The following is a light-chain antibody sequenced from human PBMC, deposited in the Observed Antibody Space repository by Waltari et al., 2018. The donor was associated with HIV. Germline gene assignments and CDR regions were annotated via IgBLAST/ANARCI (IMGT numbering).Light chain of an antibody. CDR1: DTAHYDC. J-gene: IGLJ2*01. V-gene: IGLV2-14*01. Sequence: QSALPQPASVSGSPGQSITLSCTGTDTAHYDCSWYQPRPGESPNFILFEVVNRPSGVSNRFSGSRSGNTASLTISGLLAEDEADYFCTSYISSAIPVFGGGTKVTVL. CDR2: EVV. CDR3: TSYISSAIPV.